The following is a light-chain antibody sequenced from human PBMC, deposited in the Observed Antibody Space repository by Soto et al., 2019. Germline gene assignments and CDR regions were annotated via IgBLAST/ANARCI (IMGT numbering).Light chain of an antibody. CDR1: QDISTN. CDR2: GAS. V-gene: IGKV3-15*01. J-gene: IGKJ1*01. Sequence: EIVMTQSPATLSVSPGERDTLSCRASQDISTNLAWYQQKPGQAPRLLIYGASTRATGIPARFSGSGSGTEFTLTISSLQSEDFAVYYCQQYDNWLRTFGQGTKVDIK. CDR3: QQYDNWLRT.